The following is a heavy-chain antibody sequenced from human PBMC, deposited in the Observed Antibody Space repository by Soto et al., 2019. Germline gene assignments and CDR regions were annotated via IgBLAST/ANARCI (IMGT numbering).Heavy chain of an antibody. Sequence: GGSLRLSCAASGFTFSSYSMNWVRQAPGKGLEWVSSISSSSSYIYYADSVKGRFTISRDNAKNSLYLQMNSLRAEDTAVYYCAKDPPPSSWYLTSYYYYYGMDVWGQGTTVTVSS. CDR1: GFTFSSYS. D-gene: IGHD6-13*01. J-gene: IGHJ6*02. CDR2: ISSSSSYI. V-gene: IGHV3-21*04. CDR3: AKDPPPSSWYLTSYYYYYGMDV.